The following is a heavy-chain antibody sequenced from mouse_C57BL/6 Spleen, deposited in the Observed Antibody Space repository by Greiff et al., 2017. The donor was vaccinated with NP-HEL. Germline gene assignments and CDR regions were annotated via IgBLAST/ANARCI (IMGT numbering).Heavy chain of an antibody. D-gene: IGHD2-1*01. CDR2: INPNNGGT. Sequence: EVQLQQSGPELVKPGASVKIPCKASGYTFTDYNMDWVKQSHGKSLEWIGDINPNNGGTIDNQKFKGKATLTVDKSSSTAYMELRSLTSEDTAVYYCARLGNAGRFDVWGTGTTVTVSS. V-gene: IGHV1-18*01. J-gene: IGHJ1*03. CDR1: GYTFTDYN. CDR3: ARLGNAGRFDV.